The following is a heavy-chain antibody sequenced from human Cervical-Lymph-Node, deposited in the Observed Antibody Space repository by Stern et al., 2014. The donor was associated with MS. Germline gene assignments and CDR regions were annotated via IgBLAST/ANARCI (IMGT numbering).Heavy chain of an antibody. CDR2: FHTSGNT. Sequence: QVQLQESGPGLVKPSQTLSLTCTVSGASISSGSYYWSWIRQPAGKGLEWIGRFHTSGNTNYNPSLKSRVTISVDTSKNQSPLKLGSVTAADTAVYYCARSGFAAFDYWGQGTLFTVSS. CDR1: GASISSGSYY. V-gene: IGHV4-61*02. CDR3: ARSGFAAFDY. D-gene: IGHD3-10*01. J-gene: IGHJ4*02.